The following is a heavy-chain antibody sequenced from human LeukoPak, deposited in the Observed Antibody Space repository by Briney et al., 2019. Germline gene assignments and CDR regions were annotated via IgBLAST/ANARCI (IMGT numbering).Heavy chain of an antibody. D-gene: IGHD1-26*01. Sequence: SETLSLTCTVSGGSVSSGSYYWSWIRQPPGKGLEWIGYIYYSGSTNYNPSLKSRVTISVDTSKNQFSLKLSSVTAADTAVYYCARAPLVGATPTTPLYYYGMDVWGQGTTVTVSS. J-gene: IGHJ6*02. CDR1: GGSVSSGSYY. CDR3: ARAPLVGATPTTPLYYYGMDV. CDR2: IYYSGST. V-gene: IGHV4-61*01.